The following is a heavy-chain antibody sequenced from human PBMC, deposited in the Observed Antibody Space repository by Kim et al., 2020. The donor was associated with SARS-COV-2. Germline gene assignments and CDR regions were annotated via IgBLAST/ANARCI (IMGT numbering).Heavy chain of an antibody. CDR1: GFTFSSYA. D-gene: IGHD3-22*01. Sequence: GGSLRLSCAASGFTFSSYAMHWVRQAPGKGLEWVTFISYDGSNKDYADSVKGRFTISRDNSKNTLYLQMNSLRAEDTAVYYCARPAQLYDSSGYSLIDYWGQGTLVTVSS. V-gene: IGHV3-30*04. J-gene: IGHJ4*02. CDR2: ISYDGSNK. CDR3: ARPAQLYDSSGYSLIDY.